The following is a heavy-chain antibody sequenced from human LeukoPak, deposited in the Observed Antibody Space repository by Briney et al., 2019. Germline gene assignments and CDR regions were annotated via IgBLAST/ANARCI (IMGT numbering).Heavy chain of an antibody. J-gene: IGHJ4*02. V-gene: IGHV3-21*04. D-gene: IGHD2-2*01. CDR1: GFTFSSYS. CDR3: AKGAGYCRSTGCYSVSEISGEFDY. Sequence: GGSLRLSCAASGFTFSSYSMSWVRQAPGKGLEWVSCISSSSSYIYYADSVKGRFTISRDNAKNSLYLQMNSLRAEDTALYYCAKGAGYCRSTGCYSVSEISGEFDYWGQGTLVTVSS. CDR2: ISSSSSYI.